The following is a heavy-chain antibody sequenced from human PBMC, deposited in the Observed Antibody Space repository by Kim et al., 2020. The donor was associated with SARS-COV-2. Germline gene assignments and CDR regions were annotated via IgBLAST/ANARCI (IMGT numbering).Heavy chain of an antibody. CDR2: IYHSGST. J-gene: IGHJ4*02. CDR3: ARGGGNDYDILTGFPEGPVDY. CDR1: GGSISSSNW. V-gene: IGHV4-4*02. Sequence: SETLSLTCAVSGGSISSSNWWSWVRQPPGKGLEWIGEIYHSGSTNYNPSLKSRVTISVDKSKNQFSLKLSSVTAADTAVYYCARGGGNDYDILTGFPEGPVDYWGQGTLVTVSS. D-gene: IGHD3-9*01.